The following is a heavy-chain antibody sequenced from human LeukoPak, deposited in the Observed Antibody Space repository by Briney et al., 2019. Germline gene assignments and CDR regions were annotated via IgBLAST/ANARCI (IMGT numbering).Heavy chain of an antibody. Sequence: GASVKVSCKASGYTFTGYYMHWVRQAPGQGLEWMGWISPNNGGTNYAQRFQGRVTLTRDTSISTAYMDLSRLRSDDTAVYYCARDLSSGWYDYWGQGTLVTVSS. J-gene: IGHJ4*02. CDR2: ISPNNGGT. CDR1: GYTFTGYY. CDR3: ARDLSSGWYDY. V-gene: IGHV1-2*02. D-gene: IGHD6-19*01.